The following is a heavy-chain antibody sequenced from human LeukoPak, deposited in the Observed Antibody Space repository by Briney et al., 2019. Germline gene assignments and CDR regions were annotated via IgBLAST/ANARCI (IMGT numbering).Heavy chain of an antibody. D-gene: IGHD1-26*01. V-gene: IGHV1-46*01. Sequence: ASVTVSCKASGYTFTSYYMHWVRQAPGQGLEWMGLINPSGGSTRYAQKFQGRVTMTRDMSTSTVYMEMSSLRYEDTAVYYCARSLSGSPGYAFDIWGQGTMVTVSS. CDR1: GYTFTSYY. CDR3: ARSLSGSPGYAFDI. CDR2: INPSGGST. J-gene: IGHJ3*02.